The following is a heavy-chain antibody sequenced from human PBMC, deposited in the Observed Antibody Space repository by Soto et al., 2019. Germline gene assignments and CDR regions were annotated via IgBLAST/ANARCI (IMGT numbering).Heavy chain of an antibody. V-gene: IGHV4-59*08. D-gene: IGHD4-17*01. CDR1: GGSISSYY. CDR2: IYYSGST. Sequence: PSETLSLTCTVSGGSISSYYWSWIRQPPGKGLEWIGYIYYSGSTNYNPSLKSRVTISVDTSKNQFSLKLSSVTAADTAVNYCARYDYGDPRFDPWGQGTLVTVSS. J-gene: IGHJ5*02. CDR3: ARYDYGDPRFDP.